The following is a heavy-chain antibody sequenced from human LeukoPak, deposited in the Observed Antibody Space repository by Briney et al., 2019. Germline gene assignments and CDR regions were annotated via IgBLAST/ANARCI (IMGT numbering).Heavy chain of an antibody. CDR1: GGTFSSYA. Sequence: ASVKVSCKASGGTFSSYAISWVRQAPGQGLEWMGGIIPIFGTANYAQKFQGRVTITTDESTSTAYMELSSLRSEDTAVYYCARVGVEQQLVPRGGWFDPWGQGTLVTVSS. J-gene: IGHJ5*02. D-gene: IGHD6-13*01. CDR3: ARVGVEQQLVPRGGWFDP. V-gene: IGHV1-69*05. CDR2: IIPIFGTA.